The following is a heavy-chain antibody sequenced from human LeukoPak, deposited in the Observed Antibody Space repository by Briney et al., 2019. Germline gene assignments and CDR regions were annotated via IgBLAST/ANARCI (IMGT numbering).Heavy chain of an antibody. V-gene: IGHV3-30-3*01. CDR2: ISFDGSDK. CDR1: GFSFSDYA. J-gene: IGHJ4*02. CDR3: ARERRGDFDY. Sequence: GGSLRLSCAASGFSFSDYAMHWVRQAPGKGLEWMTVISFDGSDKHYADSLRGRFTISRDNSKNTLYLQMNSLRAEDTAVYYCARERRGDFDYWGQGTLVTVSS.